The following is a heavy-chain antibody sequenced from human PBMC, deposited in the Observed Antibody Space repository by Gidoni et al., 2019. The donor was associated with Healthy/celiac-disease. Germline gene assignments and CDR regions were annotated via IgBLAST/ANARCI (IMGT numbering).Heavy chain of an antibody. CDR3: ARAEATIPCFDY. CDR2: INHSEST. Sequence: QVQLQQWGAGRLKHSETLSPTCAVYGGYFSGYYWSWIRQPPGKGLEWIGEINHSESTNYNPSLNTRVTISVDPSKNQFALKLSSVTAADTAVYYCARAEATIPCFDYWGQGTLVTVSS. V-gene: IGHV4-34*01. D-gene: IGHD5-12*01. J-gene: IGHJ4*02. CDR1: GGYFSGYY.